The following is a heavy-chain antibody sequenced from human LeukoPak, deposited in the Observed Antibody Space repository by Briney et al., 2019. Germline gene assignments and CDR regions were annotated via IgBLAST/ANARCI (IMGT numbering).Heavy chain of an antibody. D-gene: IGHD5-24*01. V-gene: IGHV1-69*13. J-gene: IGHJ2*01. CDR1: GYTFSNYD. CDR2: IIPIFGTA. CDR3: ARAPRWLQAIWYFDL. Sequence: GASVTVSCKTSGYTFSNYDINWVRQAPGQGLEWMGGIIPIFGTANYAQKFQGRVTITADESTSTAYMELSSLRSEDTAVYYCARAPRWLQAIWYFDLWGRGILVTVSS.